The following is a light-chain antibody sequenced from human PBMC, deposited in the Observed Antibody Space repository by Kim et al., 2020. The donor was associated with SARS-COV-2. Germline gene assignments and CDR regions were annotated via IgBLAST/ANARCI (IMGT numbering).Light chain of an antibody. J-gene: IGLJ1*01. CDR1: SSDVGGYNY. V-gene: IGLV2-8*01. Sequence: GQSVTNARTGTSSDVGGYNYFSWYQHHPGKAPTLMIYEVTKPPSGVPDRFSGSKSGNPASLTVSGLQAEDEADYYCGSYVGNNNFVFGTGTKVTVL. CDR3: GSYVGNNNFV. CDR2: EVT.